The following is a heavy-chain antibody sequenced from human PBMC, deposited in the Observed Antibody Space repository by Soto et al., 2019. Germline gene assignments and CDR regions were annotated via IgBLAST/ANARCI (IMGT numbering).Heavy chain of an antibody. CDR3: AKDIGIQYYYYYYGMDV. CDR1: CFAFGEYT. J-gene: IGHJ6*02. CDR2: ISWDGGST. D-gene: IGHD5-18*01. V-gene: IGHV3-43*01. Sequence: GFLRPLFAAFCFAFGEYTIHFVPPAPGKGLEWVSLISWDGGSTYYADSVKGRFTISRDNSKNSLYLQMNSLRTEDTALYYCAKDIGIQYYYYYYGMDVWGQGTTVTVSS.